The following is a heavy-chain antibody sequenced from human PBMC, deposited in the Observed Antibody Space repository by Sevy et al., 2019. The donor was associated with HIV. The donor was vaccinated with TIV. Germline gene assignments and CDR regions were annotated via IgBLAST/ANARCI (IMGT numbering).Heavy chain of an antibody. J-gene: IGHJ3*02. CDR1: GFTVSSNY. CDR3: ARGIGRRVYYGSGTGPDAFDI. CDR2: IYSGGST. Sequence: GGSLRLSCAASGFTVSSNYMSWVRQAPGKGLEWVSVIYSGGSTYYADSVKGRFTISRGNSKNTLYLQMNSLRAEDTAVYYCARGIGRRVYYGSGTGPDAFDIWGQGTMVTVSS. V-gene: IGHV3-53*01. D-gene: IGHD3-10*01.